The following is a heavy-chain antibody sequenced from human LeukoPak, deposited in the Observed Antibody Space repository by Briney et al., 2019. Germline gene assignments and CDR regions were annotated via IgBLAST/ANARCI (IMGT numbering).Heavy chain of an antibody. CDR3: VKHARGFSFGTYYFDY. CDR1: GFTFTIYA. D-gene: IGHD5-18*01. V-gene: IGHV3-64D*06. CDR2: ISSSGGNT. Sequence: GGSLRLSCSASGFTFTIYALHWVRQAPGKGLEFVSAISSSGGNTYYADSVKGRFTISRDNSKNTLYLQMSSLKPEDTAVYYCVKHARGFSFGTYYFDYWGQGTLVTVSS. J-gene: IGHJ4*02.